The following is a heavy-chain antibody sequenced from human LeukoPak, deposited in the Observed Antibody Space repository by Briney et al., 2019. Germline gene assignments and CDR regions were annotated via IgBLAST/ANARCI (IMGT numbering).Heavy chain of an antibody. CDR1: GGSISSGDYY. J-gene: IGHJ4*02. CDR3: ARGGDIVVVPAAELDY. V-gene: IGHV4-61*08. CDR2: IYYSGST. D-gene: IGHD2-2*01. Sequence: SETLSLTCTVSGGSISSGDYYWSWIRQPPGKGLEWIGYIYYSGSTNYNPSLKSRVTISVDTSKNQFSLKLSSVTAADTAVYYCARGGDIVVVPAAELDYWGQGTLVTVSS.